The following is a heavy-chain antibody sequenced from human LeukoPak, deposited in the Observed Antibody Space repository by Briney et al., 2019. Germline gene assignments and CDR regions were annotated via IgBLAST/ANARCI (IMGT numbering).Heavy chain of an antibody. V-gene: IGHV4-59*01. D-gene: IGHD6-19*01. CDR2: IYYSGST. CDR3: ARGGWYPESFQH. CDR1: GGSISSNY. J-gene: IGHJ1*01. Sequence: PSETLSLTCTVSGGSISSNYWNWIRQHPGKRLQWIGYIYYSGSTNYNPSLKSRVIISVDTSKDQFSLKLSSVTAADTAVYYCARGGWYPESFQHWGQGALVTVSS.